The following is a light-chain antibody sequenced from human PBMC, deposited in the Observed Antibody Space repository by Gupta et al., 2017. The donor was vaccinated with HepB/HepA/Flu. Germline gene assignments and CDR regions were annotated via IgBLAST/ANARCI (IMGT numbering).Light chain of an antibody. Sequence: DIVLTQSPDFVSVTPKEKVIITCRASQTIHSSLHWYQQKPDQSPKLLIRDASQPFSGVPSRFSGDGSGTXFTLIIXGVEAEDVARYYCQQTESVAITFGXGTKVEIK. CDR1: QTIHSS. CDR2: DAS. CDR3: QQTESVAIT. J-gene: IGKJ4*01. V-gene: IGKV6-21*01.